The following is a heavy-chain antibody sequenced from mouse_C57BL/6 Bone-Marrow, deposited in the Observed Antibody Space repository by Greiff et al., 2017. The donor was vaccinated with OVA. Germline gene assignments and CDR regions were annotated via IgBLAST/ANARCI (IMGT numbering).Heavy chain of an antibody. V-gene: IGHV5-12*01. CDR3: ARGVGLLPWFAY. CDR1: GFTFSDYY. CDR2: ISNGGGST. D-gene: IGHD2-3*01. J-gene: IGHJ3*01. Sequence: EVKLMESGGGLVQPGGSLKLSCAASGFTFSDYYMYWVRQTPEKRLEWVAYISNGGGSTYYPDTVKGRFTISRDNAKNTLYLQMSRLKSEDTAMYYCARGVGLLPWFAYWGQGTLVTVSA.